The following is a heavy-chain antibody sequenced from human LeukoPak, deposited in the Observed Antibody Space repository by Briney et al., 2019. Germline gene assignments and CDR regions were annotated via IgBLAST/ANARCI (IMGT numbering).Heavy chain of an antibody. Sequence: GGSLRLSCAASGFTFSIYAMHWVRQAPGKGLEWVAAISYGGCNTYYADSVKGRFTISRDNSKNTLFLQMNSLSAEDTAVYYCARDWKYYVLGSSFDYWGQGTLVTVSS. CDR2: ISYGGCNT. D-gene: IGHD3-10*01. J-gene: IGHJ4*02. V-gene: IGHV3-30*01. CDR3: ARDWKYYVLGSSFDY. CDR1: GFTFSIYA.